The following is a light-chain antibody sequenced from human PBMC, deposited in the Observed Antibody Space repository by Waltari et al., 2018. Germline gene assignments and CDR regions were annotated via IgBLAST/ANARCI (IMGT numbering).Light chain of an antibody. V-gene: IGLV2-8*01. CDR1: NSYVGTYNY. CDR2: GVT. Sequence: QSALTQPPSASGSPGQSVTISCAGPNSYVGTYNYVSWYQHHPGKAPKLLIYGVTERLPGVPDRFSGSKSGTTASLTVSGLQADDEADYYCTSYGGVNVLGVLFGGGTKLTVL. CDR3: TSYGGVNVLGVL. J-gene: IGLJ2*01.